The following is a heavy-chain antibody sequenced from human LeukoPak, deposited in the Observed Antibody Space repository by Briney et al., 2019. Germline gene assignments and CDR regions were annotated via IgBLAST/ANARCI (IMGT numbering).Heavy chain of an antibody. CDR3: AREHRGGGWYFDL. CDR1: GFTFSSYG. D-gene: IGHD3-16*01. CDR2: IRYDGSNK. J-gene: IGHJ2*01. Sequence: GGSLRLSCAASGFTFSSYGMHWVRQAPGKGLEWVAFIRYDGSNKYYADSVMGRFTISRDNAKNSLYLQMNSLRAEDTAVYYCAREHRGGGWYFDLWGRGTLVTVSS. V-gene: IGHV3-30*02.